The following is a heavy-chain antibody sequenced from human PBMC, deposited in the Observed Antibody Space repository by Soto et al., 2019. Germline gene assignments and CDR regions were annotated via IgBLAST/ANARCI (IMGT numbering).Heavy chain of an antibody. Sequence: QMEQSGAEVRKPGSSVKVSCKPSGGSLTSYPMAWVRQAPGQGFEWMGGIIPIHGTTEYAQKFQCRVTITADESTNRATLELTGLTSEDTAVYYCARGWGLVSWGQGTLVTVSS. V-gene: IGHV1-69*01. CDR2: IIPIHGTT. CDR3: ARGWGLVS. CDR1: GGSLTSYP. J-gene: IGHJ4*02. D-gene: IGHD3-16*01.